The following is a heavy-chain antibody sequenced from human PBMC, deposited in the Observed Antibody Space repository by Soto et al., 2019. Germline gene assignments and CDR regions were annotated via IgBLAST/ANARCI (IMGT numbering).Heavy chain of an antibody. Sequence: EVRLVESGGGLGHPGASLTVSCEASGFAFSSLWMHWVRQAPGKGLEWVSRIDNEGIGTNYADAVRGRFTMSRDNAKNMLYLQMSSLRADDTGVYFCVRLGGSSWADYWGQGTLVTVSS. CDR2: IDNEGIGT. V-gene: IGHV3-74*01. J-gene: IGHJ4*02. CDR1: GFAFSSLW. CDR3: VRLGGSSWADY. D-gene: IGHD6-13*01.